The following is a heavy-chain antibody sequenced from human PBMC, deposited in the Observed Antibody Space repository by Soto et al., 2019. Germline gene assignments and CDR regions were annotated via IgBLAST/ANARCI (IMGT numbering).Heavy chain of an antibody. CDR1: GYSFTSYW. CDR3: MRNRGDSRGCYGGDF. V-gene: IGHV5-51*01. Sequence: EVQLVPSGAEVKKPGESLKISCKGFGYSFTSYWICWERQMPGKGLEWLGFIFPGDSDTRYSPSFQGQVTISADEPINTAYLQWSSLKTSDTAMFYWMRNRGDSRGCYGGDFWGQGTLVTVSS. CDR2: IFPGDSDT. D-gene: IGHD3-22*01. J-gene: IGHJ4*02.